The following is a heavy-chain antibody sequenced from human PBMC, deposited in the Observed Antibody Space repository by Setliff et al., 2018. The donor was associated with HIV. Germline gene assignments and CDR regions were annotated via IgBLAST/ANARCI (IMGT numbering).Heavy chain of an antibody. CDR2: ISVYNGQT. V-gene: IGHV1-18*01. CDR1: GYTFTNYA. Sequence: KVSCKASGYTFTNYAIHWVRQAPGQGLEWVGWISVYNGQTLYAQKVQDRITVTMDIPKDTAYMELRGLTPDDTAVYYCARGHHFYWYFDLWGPGTLVTVSS. CDR3: ARGHHFYWYFDL. J-gene: IGHJ2*01.